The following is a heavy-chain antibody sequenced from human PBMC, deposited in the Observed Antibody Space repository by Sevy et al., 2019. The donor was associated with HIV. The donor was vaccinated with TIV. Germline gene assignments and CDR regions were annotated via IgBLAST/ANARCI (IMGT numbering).Heavy chain of an antibody. D-gene: IGHD4-4*01. CDR1: GFSLLDYS. V-gene: IGHV1-18*01. Sequence: ASVKVSCKTSGFSLLDYSVAWVRQAPGQGFEWMGWVTARKGDTKYAQKVEGRVTMTTDSSRKTVYMELRSLTSDDTAIYYCVRGRNFYLDHWAQGSRVTVSS. J-gene: IGHJ4*02. CDR2: VTARKGDT. CDR3: VRGRNFYLDH.